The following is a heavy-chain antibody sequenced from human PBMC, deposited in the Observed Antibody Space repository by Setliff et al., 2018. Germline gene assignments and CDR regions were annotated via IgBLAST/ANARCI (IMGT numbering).Heavy chain of an antibody. CDR2: ISGYDGSS. D-gene: IGHD1-7*01. CDR1: GYTFTSYG. Sequence: ASVKVSCKASGYTFTSYGITWVRQAPGQVLEWIGWISGYDGSSNHVQKLQGRVIMTTDTSTNTAYMELRSLTSDDTAVYYCARDRSRGPNYFDPWGQGTQVTVSS. J-gene: IGHJ5*02. CDR3: ARDRSRGPNYFDP. V-gene: IGHV1-18*01.